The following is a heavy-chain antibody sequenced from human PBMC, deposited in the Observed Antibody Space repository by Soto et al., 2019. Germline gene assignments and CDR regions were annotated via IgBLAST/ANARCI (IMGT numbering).Heavy chain of an antibody. CDR3: ARATTGHNWFDP. Sequence: PSETLSLTCTVSGGSVSSGSYYWSWIRQPPGKGLEWIGYIYYSGSTNYNPSLKSRVTISVDTSKNQFSLKLSSVTAADTAVYYCARATTGHNWFDPWGQGTLVTVSS. D-gene: IGHD4-17*01. V-gene: IGHV4-61*01. J-gene: IGHJ5*02. CDR2: IYYSGST. CDR1: GGSVSSGSYY.